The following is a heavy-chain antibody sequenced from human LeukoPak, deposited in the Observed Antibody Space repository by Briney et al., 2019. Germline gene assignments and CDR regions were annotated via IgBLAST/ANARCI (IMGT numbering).Heavy chain of an antibody. CDR3: ARDSGSGSGSYYYYMDV. J-gene: IGHJ6*03. CDR1: GFTFSSYA. V-gene: IGHV3-30*04. Sequence: GGSLRLSCAASGFTFSSYAMHWVRQAPGKGLEWVAVISYDGSNKYYADSVKGRFTISRDNSKNTLYLQMNSLRAEDTAVYYCARDSGSGSGSYYYYMDVWGKGTTVTVSS. CDR2: ISYDGSNK. D-gene: IGHD3-10*01.